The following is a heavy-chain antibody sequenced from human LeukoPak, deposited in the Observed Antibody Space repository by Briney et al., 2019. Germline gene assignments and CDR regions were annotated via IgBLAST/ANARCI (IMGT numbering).Heavy chain of an antibody. J-gene: IGHJ6*02. CDR3: ARAVRTHGSGSYYTGYYYYYGMDV. V-gene: IGHV4-59*01. Sequence: SETLSLTCTVSGGSISSYYWSWIRQPPGKGLEWIGYIYYSGSTNYNPSLKSRVTISVDTSKNQFSLKLSSVTAADTAVYYCARAVRTHGSGSYYTGYYYYYGMDVWGQGTTVTVSS. D-gene: IGHD3-10*01. CDR1: GGSISSYY. CDR2: IYYSGST.